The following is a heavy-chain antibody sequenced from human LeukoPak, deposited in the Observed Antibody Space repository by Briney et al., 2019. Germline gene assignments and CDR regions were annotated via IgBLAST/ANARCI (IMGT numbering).Heavy chain of an antibody. J-gene: IGHJ4*02. CDR1: GFPFRRYC. CDR2: INSDGSFT. Sequence: GGSLRLSCAASGFPFRRYCMHWVRQAPGKGLVWVSRINSDGSFTTYADSVEGRFTISRDNAKNSLFLQMNSLRAEDTAVYYCARHSGTYSTPFDYWGQGTLVTVSS. CDR3: ARHSGTYSTPFDY. D-gene: IGHD1-26*01. V-gene: IGHV3-74*01.